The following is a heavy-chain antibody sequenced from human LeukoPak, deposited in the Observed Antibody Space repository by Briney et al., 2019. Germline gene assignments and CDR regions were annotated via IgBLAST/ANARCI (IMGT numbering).Heavy chain of an antibody. CDR3: AGGHCSGGSCSDV. D-gene: IGHD2-15*01. Sequence: SETLSFTCTVSGGSISSSSYYWGWIRQPPGKGLEWIGSIYYSGSTYYNPSLKSRVTISVDTSKNQFSLKLSSVTAADTAVYYCAGGHCSGGSCSDVWGKGTTVTVSS. CDR1: GGSISSSSYY. V-gene: IGHV4-39*01. CDR2: IYYSGST. J-gene: IGHJ6*04.